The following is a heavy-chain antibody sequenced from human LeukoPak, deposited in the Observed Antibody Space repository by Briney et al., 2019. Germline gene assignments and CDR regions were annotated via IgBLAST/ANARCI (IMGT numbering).Heavy chain of an antibody. J-gene: IGHJ4*02. CDR1: GYTFTNYG. V-gene: IGHV1-18*01. D-gene: IGHD2-15*01. CDR3: ARADIVVVVAADYYFDY. Sequence: EASVKVSCKASGYTFTNYGISWVRQAPGQGLEWMGWISAYNGNTNYAQKLQGRVTMTTDTSTSTAYMELRSLRSDDTAVYYCARADIVVVVAADYYFDYWGQGTLVTVSS. CDR2: ISAYNGNT.